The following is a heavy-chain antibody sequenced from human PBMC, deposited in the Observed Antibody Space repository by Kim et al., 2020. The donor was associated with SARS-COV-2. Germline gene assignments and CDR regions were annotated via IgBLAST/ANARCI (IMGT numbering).Heavy chain of an antibody. Sequence: SETLSLTCTVSGGPISSSSYYWGWIRQPPGKGLEWIGSIYYSGSTYYNPSLKSRVTISVDTSKNQFSLKLSSVTAADTAVYYCASLRRGAVAGIIGTSNNWFDPWGQGTLVTVSS. J-gene: IGHJ5*02. CDR2: IYYSGST. CDR3: ASLRRGAVAGIIGTSNNWFDP. V-gene: IGHV4-39*01. D-gene: IGHD6-19*01. CDR1: GGPISSSSYY.